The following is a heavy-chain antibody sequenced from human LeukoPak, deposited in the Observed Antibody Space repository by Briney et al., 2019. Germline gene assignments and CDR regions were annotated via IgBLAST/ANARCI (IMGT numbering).Heavy chain of an antibody. D-gene: IGHD2-15*01. CDR1: GYTFIGYD. V-gene: IGHV1-8*01. Sequence: GASVKVSCKASGYTFIGYDINWVRQANGQGIEWMGWMNPNTGNTGYAQKFRGRVTMTRNTSISTASMELSSLTSEDTALYYCARGAPGSYCSGGSCPYFDYWGQGTLVSVSS. CDR3: ARGAPGSYCSGGSCPYFDY. CDR2: MNPNTGNT. J-gene: IGHJ4*02.